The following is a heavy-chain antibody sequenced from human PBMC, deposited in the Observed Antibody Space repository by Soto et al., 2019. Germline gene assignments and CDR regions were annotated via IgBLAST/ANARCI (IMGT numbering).Heavy chain of an antibody. CDR3: ARGRGVRGWGSYRPHDAFDI. J-gene: IGHJ3*02. CDR1: GGTFSSYA. CDR2: IIPIFGTA. Sequence: VASVKVSCKASGGTFSSYAISWVRQAPGQGLEWMGGIIPIFGTANYAQKFQGRVTITADESTSTAYMELSSLRSEDTAVYYCARGRGVRGWGSYRPHDAFDIWGQGTMVTVSS. D-gene: IGHD3-16*02. V-gene: IGHV1-69*13.